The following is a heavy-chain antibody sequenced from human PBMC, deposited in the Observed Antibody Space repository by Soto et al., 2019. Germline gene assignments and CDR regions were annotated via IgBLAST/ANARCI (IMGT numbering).Heavy chain of an antibody. Sequence: PGGSLRLSCAASGFTFSSYAMSWVRQAPGKGLEWVSAISGSGGSTYYADSVKGRFTISRDNSKNTLYLQMNSLRAEDTAVYYCAKDGRAGTTDYYHYYYMEVWGKGTTVTVSS. D-gene: IGHD1-7*01. J-gene: IGHJ6*03. V-gene: IGHV3-23*01. CDR2: ISGSGGST. CDR1: GFTFSSYA. CDR3: AKDGRAGTTDYYHYYYMEV.